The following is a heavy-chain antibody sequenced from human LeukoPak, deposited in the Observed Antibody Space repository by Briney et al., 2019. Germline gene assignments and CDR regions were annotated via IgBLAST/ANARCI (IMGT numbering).Heavy chain of an antibody. D-gene: IGHD3-3*01. CDR3: ARGTEDTYYDFWSANNPPY. CDR1: GFTFSSYA. CDR2: ISSSSSYI. Sequence: GGSLRLSCVASGFTFSSYAMSWVRQAPGKGLEWVSSISSSSSYIYYADSVKGRFTISRDNAKNSLYLQMNSLRAEDTAVYYCARGTEDTYYDFWSANNPPYWGQGTLVTVSS. J-gene: IGHJ4*02. V-gene: IGHV3-21*01.